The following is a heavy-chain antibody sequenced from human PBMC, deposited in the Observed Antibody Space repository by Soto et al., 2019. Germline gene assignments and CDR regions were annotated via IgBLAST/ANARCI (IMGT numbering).Heavy chain of an antibody. CDR2: ISGSGEMT. CDR3: ARSEMTYNWND. D-gene: IGHD1-1*01. Sequence: EVQLLESGGDLVQPGGSLRLACAASGFTFRGDAMSRVRQAPGKGLEWVSSISGSGEMTHYAESVKGRFTISRDNSKNTLYLQMESLRAEDTALYYCARSEMTYNWNDWGQGTLVTVSS. V-gene: IGHV3-23*01. J-gene: IGHJ4*02. CDR1: GFTFRGDA.